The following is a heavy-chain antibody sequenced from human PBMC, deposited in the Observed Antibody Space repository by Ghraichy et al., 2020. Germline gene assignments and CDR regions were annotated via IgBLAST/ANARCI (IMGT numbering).Heavy chain of an antibody. CDR2: IHYSGST. D-gene: IGHD5-12*01. Sequence: SQTLSLTCTVSGSSIISYYWSWIRQPPGKGLEWIGYIHYSGSTKYNPSLKSRVSISLDTSKSQFSLKMSSVTAADTAVYYCARAPWIELHFDSWGQETLVTVSS. J-gene: IGHJ4*02. V-gene: IGHV4-59*01. CDR1: GSSIISYY. CDR3: ARAPWIELHFDS.